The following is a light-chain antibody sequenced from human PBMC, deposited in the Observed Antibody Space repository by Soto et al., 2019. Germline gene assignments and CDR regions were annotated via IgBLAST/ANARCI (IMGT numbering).Light chain of an antibody. CDR2: KAS. CDR3: QHYNSYSEA. J-gene: IGKJ1*01. CDR1: QGIRND. V-gene: IGKV1-5*03. Sequence: DIQMTQSPSSLSASVGDRVTITCRASQGIRNDLGWYQQKPGKAPKLLIYKASTLKSGVPSRFSGSGSGTEFTLTISSLQPDDFATYYCQHYNSYSEAFGQGTNVDI.